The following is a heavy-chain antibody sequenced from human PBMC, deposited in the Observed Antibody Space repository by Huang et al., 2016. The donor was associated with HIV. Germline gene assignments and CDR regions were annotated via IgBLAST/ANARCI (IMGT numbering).Heavy chain of an antibody. CDR3: ARRAVAGIYYYYYMDV. V-gene: IGHV3-30-3*01. CDR1: GFTFSNYA. J-gene: IGHJ6*03. CDR2: ISYDGSNK. Sequence: QVQLVESGGGVVQPGRSLRLSCAASGFTFSNYAMPWVRQDPGKGLEGVAVISYDGSNKYYTDSVKGRFTISRDNSKNALYLQMNSLRAEDTAVYYCARRAVAGIYYYYYMDVWGKGTTVTVSS. D-gene: IGHD6-19*01.